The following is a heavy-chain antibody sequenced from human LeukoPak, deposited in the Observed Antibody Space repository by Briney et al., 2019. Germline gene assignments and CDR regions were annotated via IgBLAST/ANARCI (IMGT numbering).Heavy chain of an antibody. CDR2: INSRSNYI. D-gene: IGHD2/OR15-2a*01. CDR3: ARDKVSVIPALDY. Sequence: GGSLRLSCEASGFTFSNHNMNWVRQAPGKGLEWVSSINSRSNYIYYADSVKGRFTISRDNAKESLYLQMDSLRAEDTALYFCARDKVSVIPALDYWGQGTLVIVSS. CDR1: GFTFSNHN. J-gene: IGHJ4*02. V-gene: IGHV3-21*01.